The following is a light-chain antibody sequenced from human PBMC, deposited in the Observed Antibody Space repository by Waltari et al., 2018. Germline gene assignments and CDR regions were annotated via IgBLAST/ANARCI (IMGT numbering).Light chain of an antibody. CDR2: GKN. CDR1: SLRYSY. J-gene: IGLJ1*01. CDR3: NSRDSRGHPLV. V-gene: IGLV3-19*01. Sequence: SSELTQDPVVSVALGQTVRITCQGDSLRYSYANWYPQKPGQAPVLVMYGKNNRPSGIPDRFSGSYSGTTASLIITGAQAEDEGDYYCNSRDSRGHPLVFGTGTKVTVL.